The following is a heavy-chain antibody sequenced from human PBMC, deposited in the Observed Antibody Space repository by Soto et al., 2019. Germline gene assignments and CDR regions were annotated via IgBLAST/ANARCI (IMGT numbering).Heavy chain of an antibody. CDR2: ISVYNGNT. CDR3: ATKGYCGGGDCRPGDYYYGLDV. D-gene: IGHD2-15*01. V-gene: IGHV1-18*01. CDR1: GYIFISYG. Sequence: SSVKVSCKAFGYIFISYGIIWVRQAPGEGLEWMGWISVYNGNTNYAQKLQGRVTMTTDTSTSTAYMELRSLRSDDTAVYYCATKGYCGGGDCRPGDYYYGLDVWGQGTTVTVSS. J-gene: IGHJ6*02.